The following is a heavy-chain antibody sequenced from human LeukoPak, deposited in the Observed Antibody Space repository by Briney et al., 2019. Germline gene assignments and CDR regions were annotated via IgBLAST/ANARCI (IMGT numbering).Heavy chain of an antibody. CDR3: ARRGGRSYYFDY. V-gene: IGHV4-4*07. CDR2: IYSSGST. Sequence: SETLSLTCTVSGGSISSYCWSWIRQPAGKGLEWIGRIYSSGSTNYNPSLKSRVTMSVDTAKKQLSLKLSSVTAADTAVYYCARRGGRSYYFDYWGQGTLVTVSS. CDR1: GGSISSYC. D-gene: IGHD2-15*01. J-gene: IGHJ4*02.